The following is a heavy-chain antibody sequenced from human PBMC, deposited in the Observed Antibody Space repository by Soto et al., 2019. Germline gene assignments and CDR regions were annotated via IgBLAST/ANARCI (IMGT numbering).Heavy chain of an antibody. CDR3: ARGGSGYVWFEF. D-gene: IGHD3-22*01. CDR2: IIPVFDTV. J-gene: IGHJ4*02. CDR1: GGLFSSYA. Sequence: QEQLVQSGAEVKKSGSSVKVSCKDTGGLFSSYAVSWVRQAPGQGPEWMGGIIPVFDTVYYAQKFQGRVTITADESTNTAYMELSSLRSEDTAMYYCARGGSGYVWFEFWGQGTLVTVSS. V-gene: IGHV1-69*01.